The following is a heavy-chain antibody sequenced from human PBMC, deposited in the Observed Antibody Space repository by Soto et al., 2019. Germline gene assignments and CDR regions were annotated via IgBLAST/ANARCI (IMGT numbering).Heavy chain of an antibody. D-gene: IGHD5-12*01. CDR2: ISFDGANI. V-gene: IGHV3-30-3*01. CDR3: ARDPYGGYIFAS. Sequence: QVQLVESGGGVVQPGTSLRLSCAASGFLFRNYAMQWVRQSPAKGLEWLAVISFDGANIFYAGAAKGRFTISRDNSKQTLYLQLDSLRPEDTGVYFCARDPYGGYIFASWGQGTQVTLSS. J-gene: IGHJ4*02. CDR1: GFLFRNYA.